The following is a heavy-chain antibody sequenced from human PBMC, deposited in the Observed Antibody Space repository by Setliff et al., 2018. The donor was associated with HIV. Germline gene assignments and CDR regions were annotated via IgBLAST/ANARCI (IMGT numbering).Heavy chain of an antibody. CDR3: TRHLPVYYGSGVSYYLDY. V-gene: IGHV4-61*09. Sequence: SETLSLTCTVSGGSISSGSYYWSWIRQPAGKGLEWIGHIHTSGSSSYNPSLKSRVIISLDTSKNQISLKLNSVTAADTAVYYCTRHLPVYYGSGVSYYLDYWGQGTLVTVS. J-gene: IGHJ4*02. CDR1: GGSISSGSYY. CDR2: IHTSGSS. D-gene: IGHD3-10*01.